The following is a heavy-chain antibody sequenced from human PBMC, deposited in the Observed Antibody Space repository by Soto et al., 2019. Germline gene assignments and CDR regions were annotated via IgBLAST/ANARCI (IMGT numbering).Heavy chain of an antibody. D-gene: IGHD6-19*01. CDR1: GYTFINYA. V-gene: IGHV1-3*01. CDR2: INAGNGNT. J-gene: IGHJ6*02. CDR3: ARLAVAGPYYYYGMDV. Sequence: ASVKVSCKASGYTFINYAMHWVRQAPGQRLEWMGWINAGNGNTKYSQRLQGRVTLSRDTSASTAYMGLSSLRSEDTAVYYCARLAVAGPYYYYGMDVWGQGTTVTVSS.